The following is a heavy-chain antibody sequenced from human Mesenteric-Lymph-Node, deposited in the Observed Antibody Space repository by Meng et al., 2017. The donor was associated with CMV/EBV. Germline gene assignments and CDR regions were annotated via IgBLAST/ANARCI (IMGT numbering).Heavy chain of an antibody. J-gene: IGHJ5*02. V-gene: IGHV3-7*01. CDR3: ARSGPKQWLVSRWFDP. CDR2: IKQDGREK. D-gene: IGHD6-19*01. CDR1: GFTFSSYW. Sequence: GESLKISCAASGFTFSSYWMSWVRQAPGKGLEWVANIKQDGREKYYVDSVKGRFTISRDNAKNSLYLQMNSLRAEDTAVYYCARSGPKQWLVSRWFDPWGQGTLVTVSS.